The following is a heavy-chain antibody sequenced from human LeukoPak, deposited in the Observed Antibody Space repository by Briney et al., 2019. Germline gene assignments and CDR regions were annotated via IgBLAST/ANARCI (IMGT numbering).Heavy chain of an antibody. D-gene: IGHD3-10*01. CDR2: IGRSSGYI. Sequence: GGSLRLSCAASGFPFSTYDMHWVRQAPGKGLEWVSSIGRSSGYIYYADSVKGRFTISRDNTKNSLYLQMNSLRAEDTAVYHCATVRGGNIGDFDCWGQGTLVTVSS. V-gene: IGHV3-21*01. CDR1: GFPFSTYD. J-gene: IGHJ4*02. CDR3: ATVRGGNIGDFDC.